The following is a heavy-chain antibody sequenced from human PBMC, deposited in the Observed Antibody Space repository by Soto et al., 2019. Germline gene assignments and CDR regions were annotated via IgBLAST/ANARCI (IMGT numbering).Heavy chain of an antibody. CDR1: GGSISSYY. V-gene: IGHV4-59*08. J-gene: IGHJ4*02. D-gene: IGHD6-13*01. CDR3: ARHDVAAAGTSYYFDY. CDR2: IYYSGST. Sequence: SETLSLTCTVSGGSISSYYWSWIRQPPGKGLEWIGYIYYSGSTNYNPSIKSRVTISVDTSKNQFSLKLSSVTAADTALYYCARHDVAAAGTSYYFDYWGQGTLVTVSS.